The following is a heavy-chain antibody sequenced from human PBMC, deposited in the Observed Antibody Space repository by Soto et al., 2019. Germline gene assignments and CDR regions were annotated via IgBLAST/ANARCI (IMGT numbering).Heavy chain of an antibody. CDR1: GGSISSYY. Sequence: SETLSLTCTVSGGSISSYYWSWIRQPPGKGLEWIGYIYYSGSTDYNPSLKSRVTISVDTSKNQFSLKLSSVTAADTAVYYCARDPDQGAFDYWGQGXLVTVYS. CDR2: IYYSGST. J-gene: IGHJ4*02. CDR3: ARDPDQGAFDY. D-gene: IGHD1-26*01. V-gene: IGHV4-59*01.